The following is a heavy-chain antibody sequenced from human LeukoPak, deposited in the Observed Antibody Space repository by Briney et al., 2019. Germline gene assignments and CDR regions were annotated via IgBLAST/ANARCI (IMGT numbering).Heavy chain of an antibody. Sequence: SETLSLTCTVSGGSVSSGNYYWSWIRQPPGKGLEWIGEINHSGSTNYNPSLKSRVTISVDTSKNQFSLKLSSVTAADTAVYYCARTYRGWSGYDAFDIWGQGTMVTVSS. J-gene: IGHJ3*02. CDR3: ARTYRGWSGYDAFDI. D-gene: IGHD6-19*01. V-gene: IGHV4-39*07. CDR1: GGSVSSGNYY. CDR2: INHSGST.